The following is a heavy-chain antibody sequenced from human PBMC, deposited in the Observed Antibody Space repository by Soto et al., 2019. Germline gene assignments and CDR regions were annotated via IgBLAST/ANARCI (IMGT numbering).Heavy chain of an antibody. CDR3: ARSGERNGIVLMSAFDI. Sequence: PSETLSLTCTVSGGSVSSGSYYWSWIRQPPGKGLEWIGYIYYSGSTNYNPSLKSRVTISVDTSKNQFSLKLSSVTAADTAVYYCARSGERNGIVLMSAFDIWGQGTMVTVSS. CDR1: GGSVSSGSYY. V-gene: IGHV4-61*01. D-gene: IGHD2-8*01. CDR2: IYYSGST. J-gene: IGHJ3*02.